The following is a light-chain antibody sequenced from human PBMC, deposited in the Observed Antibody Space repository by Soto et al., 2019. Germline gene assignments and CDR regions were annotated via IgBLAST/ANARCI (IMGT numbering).Light chain of an antibody. CDR3: QQYHTWPVT. V-gene: IGKV3-15*01. J-gene: IGKJ4*01. CDR1: QSVSSSH. CDR2: AVS. Sequence: EIVLTQSPGTLSLSPGERATLSCRASQSVSSSHLAWYQHKPGQAPRLLISAVSTGATGVPARFSGSGSGTEFTLTINSLQSEDCATYYCQQYHTWPVTFGGGTKVDIK.